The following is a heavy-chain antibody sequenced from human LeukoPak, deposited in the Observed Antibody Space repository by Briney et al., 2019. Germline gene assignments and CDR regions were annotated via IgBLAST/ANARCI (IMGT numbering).Heavy chain of an antibody. V-gene: IGHV4-59*01. Sequence: PSQTLSLTCTVSGGSISSYYWSWIRQPPGKGLEWIGYIYYSGSTNYNPSLKSRVTISVDTSKNQFSLKLSSVTAADTAVYYCARMVYAMPWIDYWGQGTLVTVSS. J-gene: IGHJ4*02. CDR1: GGSISSYY. CDR2: IYYSGST. D-gene: IGHD2-8*01. CDR3: ARMVYAMPWIDY.